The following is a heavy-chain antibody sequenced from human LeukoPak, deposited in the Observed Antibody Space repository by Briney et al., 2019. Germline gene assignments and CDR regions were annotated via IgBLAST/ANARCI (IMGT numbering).Heavy chain of an antibody. CDR1: GFSFGDFP. CDR3: ARAIRQSGDAFDI. Sequence: GGSLRLSCIASGFSFGDFPMSWLRQVPGKGLEFVGYIRTKTYGATTEYAASVGGRFIISRDDSRTIASLQMNSLETEATALYFCARAIRQSGDAFDIWGQGTLVTVSS. CDR2: IRTKTYGATT. J-gene: IGHJ3*02. V-gene: IGHV3-49*03. D-gene: IGHD3-10*01.